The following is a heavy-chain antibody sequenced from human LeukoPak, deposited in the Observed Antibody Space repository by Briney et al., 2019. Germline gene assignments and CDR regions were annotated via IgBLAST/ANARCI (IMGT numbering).Heavy chain of an antibody. CDR2: ISSSSSYI. D-gene: IGHD3-3*01. CDR1: GFTFSSYS. V-gene: IGHV3-21*01. J-gene: IGHJ4*02. Sequence: NPGGSLRLSCAASGFTFSSYSMNWVRQAPGKGLEWVSSISSSSSYIYYADSVKGRFTISRDNAKNSLYLQMNSLRAEDTAVYYCARIPRLWSGYYLIDYWGQGTLVTVSS. CDR3: ARIPRLWSGYYLIDY.